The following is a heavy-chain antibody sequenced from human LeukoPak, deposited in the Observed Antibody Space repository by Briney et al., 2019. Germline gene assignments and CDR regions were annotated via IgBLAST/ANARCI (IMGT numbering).Heavy chain of an antibody. J-gene: IGHJ4*02. Sequence: ASVKVSCKASGYTFTSYGISWVRQATGQGLEWMGWMNPNSGNTGYAQKFQGRVTITRNTSISTAYMELSSLRSEDTAVYYCAREGGSYESTRFDYWGQGTLVTVSS. CDR2: MNPNSGNT. CDR3: AREGGSYESTRFDY. V-gene: IGHV1-8*03. CDR1: GYTFTSYG. D-gene: IGHD1-26*01.